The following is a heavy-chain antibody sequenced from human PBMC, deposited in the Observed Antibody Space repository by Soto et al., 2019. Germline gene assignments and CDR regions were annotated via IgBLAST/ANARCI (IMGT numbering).Heavy chain of an antibody. D-gene: IGHD2-2*01. CDR1: GGSISSSNW. J-gene: IGHJ4*02. Sequence: SETLSLTCAVSGGSISSSNWWSWVRQPPGKGLEWIGEIYHSGSTNYNPSLKSRVTISVDKSKNQFSLKLSSVTAADTAVYYCARNVVPAASGIDYWGQGTLVTVSS. CDR3: ARNVVPAASGIDY. V-gene: IGHV4-4*02. CDR2: IYHSGST.